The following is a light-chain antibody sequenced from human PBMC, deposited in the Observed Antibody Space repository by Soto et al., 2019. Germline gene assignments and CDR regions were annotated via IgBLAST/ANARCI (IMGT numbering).Light chain of an antibody. CDR3: QQYNSYSRGT. CDR2: DAS. J-gene: IGKJ1*01. V-gene: IGKV1-5*01. CDR1: QSISSW. Sequence: DIQMTQSPSTLSASVGDRVTITCRASQSISSWLAWYQQKPGKAPKLLIYDASSLESGVPSRFSGSGSGTEFTLTISSLQPGDFATYYCQQYNSYSRGTFGQGTKVDI.